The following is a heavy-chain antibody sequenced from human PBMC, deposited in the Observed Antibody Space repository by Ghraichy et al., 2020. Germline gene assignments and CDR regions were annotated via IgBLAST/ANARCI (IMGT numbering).Heavy chain of an antibody. D-gene: IGHD3-10*01. CDR2: IYHSGST. J-gene: IGHJ4*02. V-gene: IGHV4-30-2*01. Sequence: SETLSLTCAVSGGSISSGGYSWSWIRQPPGKGLEWIGYIYHSGSTYYNPSLKSRVTISVDRSKNQFSLKLSSVTAADTAVYYFATELSPYYYGSGSYYNYWGQGTLVTVSS. CDR1: GGSISSGGYS. CDR3: ATELSPYYYGSGSYYNY.